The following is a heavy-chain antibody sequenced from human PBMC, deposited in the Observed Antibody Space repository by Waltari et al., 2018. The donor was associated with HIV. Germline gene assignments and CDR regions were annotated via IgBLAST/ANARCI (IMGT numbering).Heavy chain of an antibody. V-gene: IGHV4-59*01. D-gene: IGHD2-8*02. J-gene: IGHJ2*01. CDR3: ARESVSPCLVSWFFDV. CDR1: GAGFSKYY. CDR2: GYHRGNT. Sequence: VQLQVSGPGLVKPSETLSLSCNVSGAGFSKYYWCWLRQPPGKGLGWIGFGYHRGNTKYNPSVENRLTVSVATPQSQFSLKLTSLTASDTAVYFRARESVSPCLVSWFFDVWGRGILVTVSS.